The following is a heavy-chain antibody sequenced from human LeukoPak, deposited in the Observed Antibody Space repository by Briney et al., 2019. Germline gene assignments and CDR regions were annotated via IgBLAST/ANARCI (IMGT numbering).Heavy chain of an antibody. V-gene: IGHV1-2*02. CDR1: GYTFTGYY. CDR3: ARGWGDCSSTSCYHSWFDP. CDR2: INPNSGGT. D-gene: IGHD2-2*01. J-gene: IGHJ5*02. Sequence: GASVKVSCKASGYTFTGYYMHWVRQAPGQGLEWMGWINPNSGGTNYAQKFQGRVTMTRDTSISTAYMELSRLRSDDTAVYYCARGWGDCSSTSCYHSWFDPWGQGTLVTASS.